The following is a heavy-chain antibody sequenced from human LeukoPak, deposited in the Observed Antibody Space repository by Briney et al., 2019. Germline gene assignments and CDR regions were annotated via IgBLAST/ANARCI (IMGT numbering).Heavy chain of an antibody. J-gene: IGHJ4*02. CDR3: ARAVAAKYYFDY. Sequence: SETLSLTCAVYGGSFSGYYWSWIRQPPGKGLEWIGEINHSGSTNYNPSLKSRVTISVDTSKNQFSLKLSSVTAADTAVYYCARAVAAKYYFDYWGQGTLVTVYS. D-gene: IGHD6-13*01. CDR1: GGSFSGYY. V-gene: IGHV4-34*01. CDR2: INHSGST.